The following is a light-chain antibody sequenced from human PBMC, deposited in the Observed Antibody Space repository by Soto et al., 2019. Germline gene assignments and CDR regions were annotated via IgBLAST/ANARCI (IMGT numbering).Light chain of an antibody. Sequence: EIVLTQPPSTLSVSPGERVTLSCGASQNLHSFLNWYQQRPGQAPRPLIYDGSKRAAGVPDRISGDWYGTDYNLTISSLETEDFAVYYCQQRTRWPMTFGQGTRLEIK. CDR2: DGS. CDR1: QNLHSF. CDR3: QQRTRWPMT. V-gene: IGKV3-11*01. J-gene: IGKJ5*01.